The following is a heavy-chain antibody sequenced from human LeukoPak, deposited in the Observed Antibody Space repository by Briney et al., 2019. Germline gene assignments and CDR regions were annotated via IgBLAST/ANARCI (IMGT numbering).Heavy chain of an antibody. J-gene: IGHJ6*02. D-gene: IGHD5-12*01. CDR1: GGTFSSYA. V-gene: IGHV1-69*04. Sequence: SVKVSCKASGGTFSSYAISWVRQAPGQGLEWMGRIIPILGIANYAQKFQGRVTITADKSTSTAYMELSSLRSEDTAVYYCARAHRPGYSGYDLPGSVNYYYYGMDVWGQGTTVTVSS. CDR2: IIPILGIA. CDR3: ARAHRPGYSGYDLPGSVNYYYYGMDV.